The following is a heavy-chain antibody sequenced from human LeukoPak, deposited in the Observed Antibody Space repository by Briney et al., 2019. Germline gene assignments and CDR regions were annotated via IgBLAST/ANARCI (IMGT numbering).Heavy chain of an antibody. V-gene: IGHV4-61*02. CDR1: GGSISSGSYY. CDR2: IYTSGST. D-gene: IGHD4-17*01. Sequence: PSETLSLTCTVSGGSISSGSYYWSWIRRPAGEGLEWIGRIYTSGSTNYNPSLKSRVTISVDTSKNQFSLKLSSVTAADTAVYYCARGDYGDYHDYWGQGTLVTVSS. J-gene: IGHJ4*02. CDR3: ARGDYGDYHDY.